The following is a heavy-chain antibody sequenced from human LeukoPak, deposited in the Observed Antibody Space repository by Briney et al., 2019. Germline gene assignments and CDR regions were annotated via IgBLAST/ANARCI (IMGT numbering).Heavy chain of an antibody. J-gene: IGHJ4*02. D-gene: IGHD3-10*01. V-gene: IGHV1-2*02. CDR3: ARAGLGPAYHYGSGSYYY. CDR2: INPNSGGT. CDR1: GYTFTGYY. Sequence: ASVKVSCKASGYTFTGYYMHWVRQAPGQGLEWMGWINPNSGGTNYAQKFQGRVTMTRDTSISTAYMELSRLRSDDTAVYYCARAGLGPAYHYGSGSYYYWGQGTLVTVSS.